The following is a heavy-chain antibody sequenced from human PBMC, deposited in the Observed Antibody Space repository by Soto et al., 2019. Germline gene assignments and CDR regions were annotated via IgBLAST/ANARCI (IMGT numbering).Heavy chain of an antibody. Sequence: GGSLRLSCASSGFTFSSYGMHWVRQAPGKGLEWVAVISYDGSNKYYADSVKGRFTISRDNSKNTLYLQMNSLRAEDTAVYYCAKDHSSSSMGYYYYGMDVWGQGTTVTVSS. J-gene: IGHJ6*02. D-gene: IGHD6-6*01. V-gene: IGHV3-30*18. CDR3: AKDHSSSSMGYYYYGMDV. CDR2: ISYDGSNK. CDR1: GFTFSSYG.